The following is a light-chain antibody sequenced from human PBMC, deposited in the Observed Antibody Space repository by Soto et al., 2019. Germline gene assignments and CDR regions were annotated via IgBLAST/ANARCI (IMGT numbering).Light chain of an antibody. J-gene: IGLJ2*01. CDR1: SSDVGDYNS. CDR2: DVS. V-gene: IGLV2-11*01. Sequence: QSALTQPRSVSGSPGQSVTVSCIGTSSDVGDYNSVSWYQQHPGKAPKLMIYDVSKRPSGVPDRFSGSKSGNTASLTISGLQAEDEADYYCSSYTSSSTLGVFGGGTKLTVL. CDR3: SSYTSSSTLGV.